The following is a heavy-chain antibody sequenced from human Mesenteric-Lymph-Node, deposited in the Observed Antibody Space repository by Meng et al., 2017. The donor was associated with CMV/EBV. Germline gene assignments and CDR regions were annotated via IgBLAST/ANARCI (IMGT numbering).Heavy chain of an antibody. CDR3: ARQPYYYDSGSYYTGVDY. V-gene: IGHV4-39*01. J-gene: IGHJ4*02. D-gene: IGHD3-10*01. Sequence: ISSSSYYWGWIRQPPGKGLEWIGSIYYSGSTYYNPSLKSRVTISVDTSKNQFSLKLSSVTAADTAVYYCARQPYYYDSGSYYTGVDYWGQGTLVTVSS. CDR1: ISSSSYY. CDR2: IYYSGST.